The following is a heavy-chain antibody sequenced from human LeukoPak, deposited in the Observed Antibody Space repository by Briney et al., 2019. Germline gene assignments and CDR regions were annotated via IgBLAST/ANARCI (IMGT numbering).Heavy chain of an antibody. Sequence: SEPLPLPCTVSGGPIRSGEYYWSWLRPPPGTGLEWIGYIYYGGSPYYNPSLKSRVTISVDTSKNQFSLKLSSVTAADTAVYYCARVSLAPLYSSGWYLKGNWFDPWGQGTLVTVSS. CDR2: IYYGGSP. J-gene: IGHJ5*02. CDR1: GGPIRSGEYY. D-gene: IGHD6-19*01. V-gene: IGHV4-30-4*02. CDR3: ARVSLAPLYSSGWYLKGNWFDP.